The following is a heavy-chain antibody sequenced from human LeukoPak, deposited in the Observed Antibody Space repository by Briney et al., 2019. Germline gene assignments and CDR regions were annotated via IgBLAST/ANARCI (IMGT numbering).Heavy chain of an antibody. D-gene: IGHD6-19*01. J-gene: IGHJ4*02. Sequence: GGSLRLSCAASGFTVSSNYLSRVRQAPGKGLEWVSVIYSGGSTYYADSVKGRFTISRDNSKNTLYLQMNSLRAEDTAVYYCARDDIAVAGQDYWGQGTLVTVSS. CDR1: GFTVSSNY. V-gene: IGHV3-66*01. CDR3: ARDDIAVAGQDY. CDR2: IYSGGST.